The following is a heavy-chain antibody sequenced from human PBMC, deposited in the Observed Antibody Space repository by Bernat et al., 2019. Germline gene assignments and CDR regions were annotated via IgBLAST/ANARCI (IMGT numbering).Heavy chain of an antibody. CDR1: GYSFTSYW. V-gene: IGHV5-10-1*03. CDR3: ARAGIVGATPTPSDY. J-gene: IGHJ4*02. Sequence: EVQLVQSGAEVKKPGESLRISCKGSGYSFTSYWISWVRQMPGKGLEWMGRIDPSDSYTNYSPSFQGHVTISADKSISTAYLQWSSLKASDTAMYYCARAGIVGATPTPSDYWGQGTLVTVSS. D-gene: IGHD1-26*01. CDR2: IDPSDSYT.